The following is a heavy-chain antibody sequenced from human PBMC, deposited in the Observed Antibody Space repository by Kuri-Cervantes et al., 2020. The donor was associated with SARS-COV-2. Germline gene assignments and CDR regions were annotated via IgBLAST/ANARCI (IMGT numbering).Heavy chain of an antibody. J-gene: IGHJ2*01. CDR1: GYTLTELS. D-gene: IGHD3-22*01. CDR3: ATAYRGYHYWYFDL. CDR2: FDPEDGET. V-gene: IGHV1-24*01. Sequence: ASVKVSCKVSGYTLTELSMHWVRQAPGKGLEWMGGFDPEDGETIYAQKFQGRVTMTEDTSTDTAYMELSSLRSEDTAVHYCATAYRGYHYWYFDLWGRGTLVTVSS.